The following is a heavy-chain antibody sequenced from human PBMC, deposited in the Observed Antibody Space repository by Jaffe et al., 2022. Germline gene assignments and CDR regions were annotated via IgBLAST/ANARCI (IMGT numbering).Heavy chain of an antibody. D-gene: IGHD1-20*01. CDR2: IYTSGST. Sequence: QVQLQESGPRLVKPSQTLSLTCTVSGGSISSGSYYWTWIRQPAGKGLEWIGRIYTSGSTNYNPSLKTRVTISVDTSKNQFSLKLSSVTAADTALYYCARDKAFSGITTRTDAFDIWGQGTMVTVSS. V-gene: IGHV4-61*02. J-gene: IGHJ3*02. CDR1: GGSISSGSYY. CDR3: ARDKAFSGITTRTDAFDI.